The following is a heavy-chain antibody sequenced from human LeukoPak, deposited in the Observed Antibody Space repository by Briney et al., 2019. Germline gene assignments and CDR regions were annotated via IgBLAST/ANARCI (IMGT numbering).Heavy chain of an antibody. CDR3: ARGVEPLVANTLAY. V-gene: IGHV3-53*01. D-gene: IGHD1-14*01. J-gene: IGHJ4*02. CDR2: LYSDGNT. CDR1: GFTVITND. Sequence: GGSLRLSCAASGFTVITNDMTWVRQAPGRGLEWVSVLYSDGNTKYADSVQGRFTISRDNSKNTLYLEMNSLSPDDTAVYYCARGVEPLVANTLAYWGQGTLVTVSS.